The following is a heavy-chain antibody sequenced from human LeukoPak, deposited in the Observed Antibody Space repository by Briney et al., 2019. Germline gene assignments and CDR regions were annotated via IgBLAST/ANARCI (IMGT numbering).Heavy chain of an antibody. D-gene: IGHD3-3*01. V-gene: IGHV3-48*03. CDR3: AREVDFWSGSQGYFDY. J-gene: IGHJ4*02. Sequence: PGGSLRLSCAASGFTFSSYEVNWVRQAPGKGLEWVSYISSSGSTIYYADSVKGRFTISRDNAKNSLYLQMNSLRAEDTAVYYCAREVDFWSGSQGYFDYWGQGTLVTVSS. CDR1: GFTFSSYE. CDR2: ISSSGSTI.